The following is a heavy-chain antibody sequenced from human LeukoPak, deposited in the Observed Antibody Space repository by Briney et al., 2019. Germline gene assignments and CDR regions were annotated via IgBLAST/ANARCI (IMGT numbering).Heavy chain of an antibody. CDR3: ARGRGGNYYNYLDY. Sequence: GGSLRLSCAASGFTFSNYGMHWVRQAPGKGLEWVAVISYDGSNKYYADFVKGRFTSSRDNSKNTLYLQMSSLKTEDTAVYYCARGRGGNYYNYLDYWGLGTLVTVSS. J-gene: IGHJ4*02. CDR2: ISYDGSNK. CDR1: GFTFSNYG. V-gene: IGHV3-30*03. D-gene: IGHD1-26*01.